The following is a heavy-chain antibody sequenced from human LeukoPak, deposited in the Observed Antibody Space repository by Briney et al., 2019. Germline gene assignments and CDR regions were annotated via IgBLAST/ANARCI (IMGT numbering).Heavy chain of an antibody. CDR2: ISGSGGDT. J-gene: IGHJ4*02. V-gene: IGHV3-23*01. D-gene: IGHD1-26*01. CDR1: GFTFSTNA. CDR3: AKKGATTGDFDY. Sequence: GGSLRLSCAASGFTFSTNAMSWVRQAPGKGPEWVSAISGSGGDTYYADSVKGRFTISRDNSKNTLYLQMNSLRAEDTAVYYCAKKGATTGDFDYWGQGTLVTVSS.